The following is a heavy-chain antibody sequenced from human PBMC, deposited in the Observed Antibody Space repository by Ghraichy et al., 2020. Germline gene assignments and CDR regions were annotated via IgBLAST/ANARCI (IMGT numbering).Heavy chain of an antibody. Sequence: SETLSLTCAVYGGSFSGYYWSWIRQPPGKGLEWIGEINHSGSTNYNPSLKSRVTISVDTSKNQCSLKLSSVTAADTAVYYCARGRRWKNYYGSEFDYWGQGTLVNVSS. D-gene: IGHD3-10*01. CDR1: GGSFSGYY. CDR3: ARGRRWKNYYGSEFDY. V-gene: IGHV4-34*01. CDR2: INHSGST. J-gene: IGHJ4*02.